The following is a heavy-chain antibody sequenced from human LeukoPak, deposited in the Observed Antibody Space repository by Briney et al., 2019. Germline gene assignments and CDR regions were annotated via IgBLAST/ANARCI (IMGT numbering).Heavy chain of an antibody. J-gene: IGHJ2*01. CDR2: IYPGDSDT. V-gene: IGHV5-51*01. D-gene: IGHD2-15*01. CDR3: ARPSGPRGHFDL. Sequence: GASLQISCKGSGSSFTSYWIGWVRQLPGKGLEWMGIIYPGDSDTRYSPSFQGQVTISADKSISTAYLQWSSLKASDTAMYYCARPSGPRGHFDLWGRGTLVTVSS. CDR1: GSSFTSYW.